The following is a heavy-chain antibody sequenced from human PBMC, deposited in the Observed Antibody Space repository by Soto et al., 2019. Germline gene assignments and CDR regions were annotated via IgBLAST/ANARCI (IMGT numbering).Heavy chain of an antibody. CDR3: ARVAFYCSGGSCYSHNWFGP. J-gene: IGHJ5*02. CDR1: GGSISSSSYY. CDR2: IYYSGST. Sequence: SETLSLTCTVSGGSISSSSYYWGWIRQPPGKGLEWIGSIYYSGSTYYNPSLKSRVTISVDTSKNQFSLKLSSVTAADTAVYYCARVAFYCSGGSCYSHNWFGPWGQGTLVTVSS. V-gene: IGHV4-39*01. D-gene: IGHD2-15*01.